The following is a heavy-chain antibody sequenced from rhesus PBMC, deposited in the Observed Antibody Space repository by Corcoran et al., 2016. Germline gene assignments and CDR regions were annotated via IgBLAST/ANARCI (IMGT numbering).Heavy chain of an antibody. CDR2: SSITGKTI. CDR3: TRVMAAGFDY. Sequence: EVQLVGSGGGLVRPGGSLRLSCVASGFTFGDYALQWVRQAPGKGLEWVSCSSITGKTIYYAGSVKGRFTVSRDNAKNSLSLLMSSLRAEDTAVYYCTRVMAAGFDYWGQGALATVSA. V-gene: IGHV3-7*01. D-gene: IGHD6-13*01. J-gene: IGHJ4*01. CDR1: GFTFGDYA.